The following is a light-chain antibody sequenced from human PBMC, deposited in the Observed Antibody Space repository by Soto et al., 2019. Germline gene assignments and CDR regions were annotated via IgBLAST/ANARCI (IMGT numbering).Light chain of an antibody. J-gene: IGLJ1*01. V-gene: IGLV2-11*01. CDR3: CSYAGGYTFV. Sequence: QSVLAQPRSVSGSPGQSVTISCTGASGNIGAYNFVSWYQLHPDKAPKVIIYDATKRPSGVPDRFPGSKSGNTASLTISGLQAEDEADYYCCSYAGGYTFVFGNGTKVTVL. CDR2: DAT. CDR1: SGNIGAYNF.